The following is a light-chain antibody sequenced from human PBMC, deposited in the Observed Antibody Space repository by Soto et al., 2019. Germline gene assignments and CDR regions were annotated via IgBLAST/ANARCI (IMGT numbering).Light chain of an antibody. J-gene: IGKJ1*01. V-gene: IGKV1-5*01. CDR2: DAS. CDR3: QQYNSYSSWT. CDR1: QSISSW. Sequence: DIRMTQSPSTLSASVGDEVTITCRASQSISSWLAWYRQKPGRSPTLLIYDASTLETGVPSRFSGSGSGTQFTLTISSLQPDDFGTYYCQQYNSYSSWTFGHGTKVDIK.